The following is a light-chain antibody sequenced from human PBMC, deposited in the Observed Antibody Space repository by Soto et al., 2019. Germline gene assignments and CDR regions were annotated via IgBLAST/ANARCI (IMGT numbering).Light chain of an antibody. V-gene: IGLV1-44*01. Sequence: QSVLTQPPSASGTPGQGVTISCSGSSSNIGTNTVRWYRQLPGTAPKVLIYNDHERPSGVPDRFSGSKSGTSASLAISGLQSEDEADYYCAAWDDSFWVFGGGTQLTVL. CDR1: SSNIGTNT. J-gene: IGLJ3*02. CDR2: NDH. CDR3: AAWDDSFWV.